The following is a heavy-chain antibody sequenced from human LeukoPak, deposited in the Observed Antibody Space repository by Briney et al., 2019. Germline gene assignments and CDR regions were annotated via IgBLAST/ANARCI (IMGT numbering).Heavy chain of an antibody. CDR2: VNREGSDK. V-gene: IGHV3-7*01. J-gene: IGHJ6*02. D-gene: IGHD3-16*01. Sequence: GGSLRPSCAASGFAFSSHWMNWVRQAPGKGLEWVANVNREGSDKNYVDSVKGRLTISRDNAKNSLYLQMNSLRVEDTAVYYCARDGVPGGRDVWGQGTTVTVS. CDR1: GFAFSSHW. CDR3: ARDGVPGGRDV.